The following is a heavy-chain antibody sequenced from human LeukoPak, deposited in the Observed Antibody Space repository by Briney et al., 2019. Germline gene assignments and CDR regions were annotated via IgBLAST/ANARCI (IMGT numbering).Heavy chain of an antibody. Sequence: ASVKVSCKASGYTFIDYWIHWVRQAPGQGLEWMGRIDLKTGDITSAQKFQGRVTMTRDTSISTTYIDLSRLGTDDTAVYYCARDSPHQRFDYWGQGTLVTVSS. CDR1: GYTFIDYW. V-gene: IGHV1-2*02. J-gene: IGHJ4*02. CDR2: IDLKTGDI. CDR3: ARDSPHQRFDY.